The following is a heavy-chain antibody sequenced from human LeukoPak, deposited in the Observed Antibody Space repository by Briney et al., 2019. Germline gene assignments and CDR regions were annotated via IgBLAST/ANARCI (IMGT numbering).Heavy chain of an antibody. CDR3: ARDLWLDYYGSGRPRSPFDY. V-gene: IGHV3-48*03. CDR2: ISSSGSTI. CDR1: GFTFSSYE. J-gene: IGHJ4*02. Sequence: PGGSLRLSCAASGFTFSSYEMNWVRQASGKGLEWVSYISSSGSTIYYADSVKGRFTISRDNAKNSLYLQMNSLRAEDTAVYYCARDLWLDYYGSGRPRSPFDYWGQGTLVTVSS. D-gene: IGHD3-10*01.